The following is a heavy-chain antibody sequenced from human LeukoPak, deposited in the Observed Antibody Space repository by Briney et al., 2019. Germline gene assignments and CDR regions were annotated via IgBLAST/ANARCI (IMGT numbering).Heavy chain of an antibody. CDR1: GDSIRSTSYY. V-gene: IGHV3-74*01. CDR2: MNLDGRGT. J-gene: IGHJ4*02. Sequence: PSETLSLTCTVSGDSIRSTSYYWGWIRQPPGKGLEWVSRMNLDGRGTSYADSVKGRFTISRDTAKNTVYLQMNSLRAEDSAVYYCATVFDYWGQGTLVTVSS. CDR3: ATVFDY.